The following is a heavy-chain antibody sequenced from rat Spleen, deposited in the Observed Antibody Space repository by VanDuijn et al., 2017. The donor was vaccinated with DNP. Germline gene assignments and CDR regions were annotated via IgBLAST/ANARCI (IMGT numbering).Heavy chain of an antibody. CDR3: ARQATEIVMPLDY. V-gene: IGHV5-46*01. CDR2: ISATGGST. Sequence: EVRLVESGGGLVQPGRSMKVSCAASGFTVSAFPMAWVRQTPTKGLDWVASISATGGSTYYRDSVKGRFTISRDNAKSTLYLHMDSLRSEDTATYYCARQATEIVMPLDYWGQGVMVTVSS. CDR1: GFTVSAFP. D-gene: IGHD1-12*01. J-gene: IGHJ2*01.